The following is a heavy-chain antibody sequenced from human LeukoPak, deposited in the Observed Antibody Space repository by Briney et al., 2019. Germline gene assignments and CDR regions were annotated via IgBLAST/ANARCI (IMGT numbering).Heavy chain of an antibody. D-gene: IGHD1-26*01. V-gene: IGHV3-21*01. CDR1: GFTFSSYS. Sequence: PGGSLRLSCAASGFTFSSYSMNWVRQAPGKGLEWVSSISSSSSYIYYADSVKGRFTISRDNAKNSLYLQMNSLRAEDTAVYYCARDRFPKGSVNPISGSSIWGQGTMVTVSS. CDR2: ISSSSSYI. CDR3: ARDRFPKGSVNPISGSSI. J-gene: IGHJ3*02.